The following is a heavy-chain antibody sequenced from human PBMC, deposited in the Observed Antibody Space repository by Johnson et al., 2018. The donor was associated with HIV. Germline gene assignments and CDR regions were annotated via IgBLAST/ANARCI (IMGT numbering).Heavy chain of an antibody. D-gene: IGHD3-16*01. CDR2: ISSSGSTI. CDR1: GFTFSNAW. J-gene: IGHJ3*02. Sequence: MLLVESGGGLVKPWGSLRLSCAASGFTFSNAWMNWVRQAPGKGLEWVSYISSSGSTIYYADSVKGRFTISRDNAKNSLYLQMNSLRAEDTALYYCARGRLGDPFPGAFDIWGQGTMVTVSS. CDR3: ARGRLGDPFPGAFDI. V-gene: IGHV3-48*04.